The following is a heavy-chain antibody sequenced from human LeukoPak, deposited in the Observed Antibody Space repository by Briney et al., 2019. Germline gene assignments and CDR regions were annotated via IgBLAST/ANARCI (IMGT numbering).Heavy chain of an antibody. J-gene: IGHJ4*02. V-gene: IGHV3-53*01. Sequence: GGSLRLSCAASGFTVSSNYMTWVRQAPGKGLEWVSVIYSGGSTYYADSVKGRFTISRDNSKNTLYLQMNSLRAEDTAVYYCARDRPGGGSHYGLDYWGQGTLVTVSS. CDR2: IYSGGST. CDR3: ARDRPGGGSHYGLDY. D-gene: IGHD1-26*01. CDR1: GFTVSSNY.